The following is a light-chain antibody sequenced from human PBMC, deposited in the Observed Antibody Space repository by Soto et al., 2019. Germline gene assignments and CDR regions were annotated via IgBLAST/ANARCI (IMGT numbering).Light chain of an antibody. V-gene: IGKV1-33*01. CDR1: QDISNY. CDR3: QQYESLPPT. J-gene: IGKJ5*01. CDR2: DAS. Sequence: DLQMTQSPSSLSASVGDRVTITCQASQDISNYLNWYQKKPGKGPELLIYDASKLETGVPSRFSGSGSGTDFTFTINSLQPEDFATYYCQQYESLPPTFGQGTRLEIK.